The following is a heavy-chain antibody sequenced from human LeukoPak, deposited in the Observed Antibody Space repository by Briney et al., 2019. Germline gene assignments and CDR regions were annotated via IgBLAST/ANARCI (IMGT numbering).Heavy chain of an antibody. J-gene: IGHJ4*02. V-gene: IGHV1-18*01. CDR1: DYTFTSYG. D-gene: IGHD3-16*01. Sequence: PSVKVSCKASDYTFTSYGISWVRQAPGQGLEWMGWISAYNGNTNYAQKLQGRVTMTTDTSTSTAYMELRSLRSDDTAVYYCARVGVMITFGGVTTHIAFDYWGQGTLVTVSS. CDR3: ARVGVMITFGGVTTHIAFDY. CDR2: ISAYNGNT.